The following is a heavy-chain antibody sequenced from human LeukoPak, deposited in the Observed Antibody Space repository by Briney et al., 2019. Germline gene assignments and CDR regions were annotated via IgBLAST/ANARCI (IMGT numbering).Heavy chain of an antibody. D-gene: IGHD2-21*02. V-gene: IGHV3-23*01. CDR3: AKDMSWWVTVDF. CDR1: AFSFSPNA. J-gene: IGHJ4*02. Sequence: GGSLRLSCAASAFSFSPNAMSWFRQAPGRGLEWVAGVGGDGRTHYTDSVRGRFTISRDNSENTLHLQMNSLRVDDTAVYYCAKDMSWWVTVDFWGQGTLVTVSS. CDR2: VGGDGRT.